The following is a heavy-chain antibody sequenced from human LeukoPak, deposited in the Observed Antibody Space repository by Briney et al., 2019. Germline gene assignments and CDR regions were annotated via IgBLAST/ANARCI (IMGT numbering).Heavy chain of an antibody. Sequence: PGRSLGLSCAVSGFTFSSYGMHWVRQAPGKGLEWVAVISYDGSNKYYADSVKGRFTISRDNSKNTLFLQMNSLRAEDTAVYNCASGVTMFGVVEYWGQGTLVTVSS. CDR3: ASGVTMFGVVEY. CDR2: ISYDGSNK. V-gene: IGHV3-30*03. J-gene: IGHJ4*02. D-gene: IGHD3-3*01. CDR1: GFTFSSYG.